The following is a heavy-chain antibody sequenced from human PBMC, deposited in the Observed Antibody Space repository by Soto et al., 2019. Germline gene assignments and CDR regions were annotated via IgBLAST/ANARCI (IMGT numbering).Heavy chain of an antibody. J-gene: IGHJ5*02. CDR2: ISYDGSNK. D-gene: IGHD6-19*01. CDR3: AKDWAEMAGALNWFDP. CDR1: GFTFSSYG. Sequence: QVQLVESGGGVVQPGRSLRLSCAASGFTFSSYGMHWVRQAPGKGLEWVAVISYDGSNKYYADSVKGRFTISRDNSKNTLYLQMNSLRAEDTAVYYCAKDWAEMAGALNWFDPWGQGTLVTVSS. V-gene: IGHV3-30*18.